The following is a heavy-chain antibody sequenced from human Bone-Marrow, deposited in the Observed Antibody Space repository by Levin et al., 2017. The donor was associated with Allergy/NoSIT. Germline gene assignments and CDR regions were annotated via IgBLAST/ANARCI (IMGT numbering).Heavy chain of an antibody. D-gene: IGHD2-2*01. V-gene: IGHV3-21*01. CDR2: ISSSSSYI. CDR3: ARGYRKRGVVVPAVYYDYGMDV. CDR1: GFTFSSYS. Sequence: GGSLRLSCAASGFTFSSYSMNWVRQAPGKGLEWVSSISSSSSYIYYADSVKGRFTISRDNAKNSLYLQMNSLRAEDTAVYYCARGYRKRGVVVPAVYYDYGMDVWGQGTTVTVSS. J-gene: IGHJ6*02.